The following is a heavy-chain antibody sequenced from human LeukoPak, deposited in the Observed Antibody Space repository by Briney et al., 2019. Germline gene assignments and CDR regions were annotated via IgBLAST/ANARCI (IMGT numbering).Heavy chain of an antibody. CDR1: GFSLRTSGMC. CDR3: ARMPYYYDSSGSDPRYYYYGMDV. D-gene: IGHD3-22*01. J-gene: IGHJ6*02. V-gene: IGHV2-70*11. Sequence: SGPALVKPTQTLTLTCTFSGFSLRTSGMCVSWIRHPPGKALEWLARIDWDDDKYYITSLKTRLTISKDTSKNQVVLTMTNMDPVDTATYYCARMPYYYDSSGSDPRYYYYGMDVWGQGTTVTVSS. CDR2: IDWDDDK.